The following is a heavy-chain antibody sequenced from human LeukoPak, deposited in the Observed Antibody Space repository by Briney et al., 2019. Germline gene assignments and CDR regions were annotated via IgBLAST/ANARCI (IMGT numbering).Heavy chain of an antibody. CDR3: ARSSYYDRDGYQFRY. V-gene: IGHV4-59*08. J-gene: IGHJ4*02. CDR2: IYYSGST. Sequence: SETLSLTCTVSGGSISSYYWSWVRQPPGKGLGWSAYIYYSGSTNYNPALKSRVTISVDTSKSQFSLKLSSVTAADTAIYYCARSSYYDRDGYQFRYWGQGTLVTVSS. CDR1: GGSISSYY. D-gene: IGHD5-24*01.